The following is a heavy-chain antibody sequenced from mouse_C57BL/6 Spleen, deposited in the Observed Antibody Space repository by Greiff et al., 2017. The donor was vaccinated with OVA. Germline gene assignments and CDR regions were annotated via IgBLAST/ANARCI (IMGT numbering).Heavy chain of an antibody. CDR3: ARGNYEDFDY. CDR1: GFTIKNTY. Sequence: EVQLQQSVAELVRPGASVKLSCTASGFTIKNTYMHWVKQRPEQGLEWIGSIDPANGSTKYAPKFKGKATITADTTSNTAYLQLSSLTSEDTAIYYCARGNYEDFDYWGQGTTLTVSS. CDR2: IDPANGST. V-gene: IGHV14-3*01. J-gene: IGHJ2*01. D-gene: IGHD2-1*01.